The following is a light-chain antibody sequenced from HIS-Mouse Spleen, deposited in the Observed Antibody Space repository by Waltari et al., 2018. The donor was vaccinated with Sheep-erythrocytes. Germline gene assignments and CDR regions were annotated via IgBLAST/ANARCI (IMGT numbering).Light chain of an antibody. J-gene: IGLJ2*01. CDR1: KLGDKY. V-gene: IGLV3-1*01. CDR2: QDS. CDR3: QAWDSSTAV. Sequence: SYELTQPPSVSVSPGQTASITCSGDKLGDKYAYWYQQKPGQSPVLVIYQDSKRPSGVTERFSGSNSGNTATLTISGTQAMDEADYYCQAWDSSTAVFGGG.